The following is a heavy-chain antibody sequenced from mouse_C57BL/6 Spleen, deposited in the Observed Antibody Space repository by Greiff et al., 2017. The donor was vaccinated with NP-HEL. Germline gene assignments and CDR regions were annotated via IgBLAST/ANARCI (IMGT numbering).Heavy chain of an antibody. CDR2: INPNNGGT. D-gene: IGHD1-1*01. V-gene: IGHV1-18*01. J-gene: IGHJ1*03. CDR1: GYTFTDYN. CDR3: ARKPFITTVVARYWYFDV. Sequence: EVQLQQSGPELVKPGASVKIPCKASGYTFTDYNMDWVKQSHGKSLEWIGDINPNNGGTIYNQKFKGKATLTVDKSSSTAYMELRSLTSEDTAVYYCARKPFITTVVARYWYFDVWGTGTTVTVSS.